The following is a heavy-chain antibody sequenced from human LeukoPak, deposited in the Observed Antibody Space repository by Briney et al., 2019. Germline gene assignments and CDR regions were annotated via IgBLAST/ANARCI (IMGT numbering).Heavy chain of an antibody. CDR2: IGNGGSI. D-gene: IGHD5-18*01. CDR3: ARDFRYGSGFDY. V-gene: IGHV3-64*01. Sequence: GGSLRLSCVASGFAFSNYAPHWVRQAPGKGLQYVSGIGNGGSIDYANSVKGRFTISRDNSKNTLYLQMGSLRPEDMAVYYCARDFRYGSGFDYWGQGTLVTVSS. CDR1: GFAFSNYA. J-gene: IGHJ4*02.